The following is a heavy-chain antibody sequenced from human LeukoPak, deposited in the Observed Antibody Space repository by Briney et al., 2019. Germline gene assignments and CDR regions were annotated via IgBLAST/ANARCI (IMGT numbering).Heavy chain of an antibody. V-gene: IGHV3-11*01. CDR1: GFTFSDYY. J-gene: IGHJ4*02. CDR3: ASGYYYDSSGYSGFGY. Sequence: PGGSLRLSCAASGFTFSDYYMSWIRQAPGKGLEGVSYISSSGSTIYYADSVKGRFTISRDNAKNSLYLQMNSLRAEDTAVYYCASGYYYDSSGYSGFGYWGQGTLVTVSS. CDR2: ISSSGSTI. D-gene: IGHD3-22*01.